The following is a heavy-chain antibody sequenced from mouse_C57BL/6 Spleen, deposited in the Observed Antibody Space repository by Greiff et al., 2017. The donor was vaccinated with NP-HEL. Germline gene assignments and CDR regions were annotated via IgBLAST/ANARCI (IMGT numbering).Heavy chain of an antibody. CDR3: TRGDEGWFAY. V-gene: IGHV1-15*01. Sequence: VQLQQSGAELVRPGASVTLSCKASGYTFTDYEMHWVKQTPVHGLAWIGAIDPETGGTSYNQKFKGNAILTADKSSSTAYMELRSLTSADSAVYYCTRGDEGWFAYGGQGPLVTVSA. J-gene: IGHJ3*01. CDR1: GYTFTDYE. D-gene: IGHD3-3*01. CDR2: IDPETGGT.